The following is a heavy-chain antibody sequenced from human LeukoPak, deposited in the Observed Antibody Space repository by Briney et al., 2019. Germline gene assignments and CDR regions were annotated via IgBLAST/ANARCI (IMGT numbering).Heavy chain of an antibody. CDR1: GYTFTGYY. CDR3: ARGEVPAAWTLNWYDP. J-gene: IGHJ5*02. V-gene: IGHV1-2*02. Sequence: ASVKVSCKASGYTFTGYYMHWVRQAPGQGLEWMGWINPNSGGTNYAQKFQGRVTMTRDTSISTAYMELSRLRSDDTAVYYCARGEVPAAWTLNWYDPWGQGTLVTVSS. CDR2: INPNSGGT. D-gene: IGHD2-2*01.